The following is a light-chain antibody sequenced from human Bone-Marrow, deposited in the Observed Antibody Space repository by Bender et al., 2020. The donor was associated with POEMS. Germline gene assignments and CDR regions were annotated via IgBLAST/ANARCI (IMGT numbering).Light chain of an antibody. J-gene: IGLJ3*02. CDR3: AVWDDSLNGWV. CDR2: SSH. V-gene: IGLV1-44*01. CDR1: SSNIGAHA. Sequence: QSVLTQPPSASGTPGQRVPISCSGGSSNIGAHAVNWYQHLPGTAPKLLIYSSHRRPSEVPDPFSGSRSGTSASLAIRGLKSRDEAEYYCAVWDDSLNGWVFGGGTKLTVL.